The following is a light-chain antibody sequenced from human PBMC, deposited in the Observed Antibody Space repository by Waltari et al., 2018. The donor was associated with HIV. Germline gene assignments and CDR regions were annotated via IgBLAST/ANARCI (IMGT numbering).Light chain of an antibody. Sequence: QSVLTQPPSVSAAPGQKVTISCSGGYSNLANNYVSWYQQVPGRAPRLLIYDTEKRPSGIPDRFSASKAGVSATLASTALQLVDEADYYCGTWDSSLSLYVFGTGTTVAVL. CDR1: YSNLANNY. J-gene: IGLJ1*01. V-gene: IGLV1-51*01. CDR2: DTE. CDR3: GTWDSSLSLYV.